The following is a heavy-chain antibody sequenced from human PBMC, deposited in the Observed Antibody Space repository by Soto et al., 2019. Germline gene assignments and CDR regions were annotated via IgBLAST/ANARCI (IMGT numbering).Heavy chain of an antibody. Sequence: GGSLRLSCGGSGFTFSSYSINWVRQAPGKGLEWVSSISSSSSYIYYADSVKGRFTISRDNAKNSLYLQMNSLRAEDTAVYYCARDERYSSGFDYWGQGTLVTVSS. D-gene: IGHD6-19*01. V-gene: IGHV3-21*01. J-gene: IGHJ4*02. CDR2: ISSSSSYI. CDR1: GFTFSSYS. CDR3: ARDERYSSGFDY.